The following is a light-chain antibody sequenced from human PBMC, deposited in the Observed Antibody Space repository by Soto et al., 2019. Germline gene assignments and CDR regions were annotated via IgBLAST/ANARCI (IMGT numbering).Light chain of an antibody. J-gene: IGLJ1*01. CDR1: SGHSNYA. Sequence: QSVLTQSPSASASLGASVKLTRTLSSGHSNYAIAWHQQQSEKGPRYLMKVNSDGSHSKGDGIPDRFSGSSSGAERYLSISSLQSEDEADYYCQTWATGSYVFGTGTKLTVL. CDR3: QTWATGSYV. CDR2: VNSDGSH. V-gene: IGLV4-69*01.